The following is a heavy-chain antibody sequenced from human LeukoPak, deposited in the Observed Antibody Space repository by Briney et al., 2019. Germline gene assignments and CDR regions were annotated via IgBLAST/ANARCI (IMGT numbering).Heavy chain of an antibody. D-gene: IGHD5-12*01. CDR1: GFTFSSYG. V-gene: IGHV3-23*01. Sequence: SGGSLRLSCAASGFTFSSYGMSWVRQAPGKGPEWVSAISGSGGSTYYADSVKGRFTISRDNAKDSLYLQMNSLRAEDTAVYYCARDPGSGYEEHFDYWGQGTLVTVSS. J-gene: IGHJ4*02. CDR2: ISGSGGST. CDR3: ARDPGSGYEEHFDY.